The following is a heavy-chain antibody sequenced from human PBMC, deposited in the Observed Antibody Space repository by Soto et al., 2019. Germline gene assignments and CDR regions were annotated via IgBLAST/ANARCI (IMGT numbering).Heavy chain of an antibody. CDR1: GFTFTSSA. CDR2: IVVGSGNT. CDR3: AAEESAGYYYYYGMDV. D-gene: IGHD3-10*01. Sequence: QMQLVQSGPEVKKPGTSVKVSCKASGFTFTSSAVQWVRQARGQRLEWIGWIVVGSGNTNYAQKFQERVTITRDISTNTASMELSSLRSEDTAVYYCAAEESAGYYYYYGMDVWGQGTTVTVSS. V-gene: IGHV1-58*01. J-gene: IGHJ6*02.